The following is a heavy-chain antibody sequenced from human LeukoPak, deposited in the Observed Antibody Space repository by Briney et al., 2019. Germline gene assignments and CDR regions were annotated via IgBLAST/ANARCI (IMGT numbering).Heavy chain of an antibody. CDR3: ARGGGYYGIDY. D-gene: IGHD4-17*01. CDR1: GFAFSTFA. V-gene: IGHV3-23*01. J-gene: IGHJ4*02. CDR2: LSGSGDST. Sequence: PGRSLRLSCAASGFAFSTFAMSWVRQAPGKGLEWVSALSGSGDSTYYADSVKGRFTISRDNSKNTLYLQMNGLRAEDTAVYFCARGGGYYGIDYWGQGTLVTVSS.